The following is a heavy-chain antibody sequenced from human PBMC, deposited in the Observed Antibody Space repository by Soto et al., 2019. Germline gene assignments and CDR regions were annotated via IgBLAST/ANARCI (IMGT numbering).Heavy chain of an antibody. D-gene: IGHD2-2*01. CDR1: GFTFSNAW. V-gene: IGHV3-15*07. J-gene: IGHJ6*02. CDR3: TTDQDCSSTSCYFYYYGMDV. Sequence: PGGSLRLSCAASGFTFSNAWMNWVRQAPGKGMEWVGRIKSKTDGGTTDYAAPVKGRFTISRDDSENTLYLQMKSLKTEDTGVYYCTTDQDCSSTSCYFYYYGMDVWGQGTTVTVSS. CDR2: IKSKTDGGTT.